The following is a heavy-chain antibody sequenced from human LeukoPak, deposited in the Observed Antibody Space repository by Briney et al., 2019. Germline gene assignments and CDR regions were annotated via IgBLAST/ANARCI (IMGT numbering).Heavy chain of an antibody. CDR3: AKDYGSGSQYLFDY. V-gene: IGHV3-30*02. CDR1: GFTFSSYG. Sequence: GGSLRLSCAASGFTFSSYGMHWVRQAPGKELEWVAVIWYDGSNKYYADSVKGRFTISRDNSKNTLYLQMNSLRAEDTAVYYCAKDYGSGSQYLFDYWGQGTLVTVSS. CDR2: IWYDGSNK. J-gene: IGHJ4*02. D-gene: IGHD3-10*01.